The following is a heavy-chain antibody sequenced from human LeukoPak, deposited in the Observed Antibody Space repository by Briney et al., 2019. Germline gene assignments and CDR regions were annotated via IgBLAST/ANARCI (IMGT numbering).Heavy chain of an antibody. CDR3: ASSRRGSSSWSYYYMDV. Sequence: SVKVSCKASGYTFTGYYMHWVRQAPGQGLEWMGGIIPIFGTANYAQKFQGRVTITADESTSTAYMELSSLRSEDTAVYYCASSRRGSSSWSYYYMDVWGKGTTVTVSS. J-gene: IGHJ6*03. D-gene: IGHD6-13*01. V-gene: IGHV1-69*13. CDR2: IIPIFGTA. CDR1: GYTFTGYY.